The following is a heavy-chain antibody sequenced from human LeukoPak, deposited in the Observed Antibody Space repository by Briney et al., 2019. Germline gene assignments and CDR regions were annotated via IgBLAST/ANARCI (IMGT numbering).Heavy chain of an antibody. D-gene: IGHD2-2*01. V-gene: IGHV3-43*02. CDR2: ISGDGGST. Sequence: GGSLRLSCAASGVTFDDYAMHWVRQAPGKGLEWVSLISGDGGSTYYADSVKGRFTISRDNSKNSLYLQMNSLRTEGTALYYCAKDSPPGYCSSTSCYASHYYGMDVWGQGTTVTVSS. J-gene: IGHJ6*02. CDR3: AKDSPPGYCSSTSCYASHYYGMDV. CDR1: GVTFDDYA.